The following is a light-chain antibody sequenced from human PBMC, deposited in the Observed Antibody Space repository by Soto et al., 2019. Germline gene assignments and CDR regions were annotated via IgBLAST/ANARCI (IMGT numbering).Light chain of an antibody. V-gene: IGKV1-39*01. J-gene: IGKJ5*01. Sequence: DIQMTQSPSSLSASVGDRFTITCRASQTIGIYLNWYQQKPGKAPKLLIYAASSLQSGVPSRFSGSESGTNFTLTISSLQPEDFATYYCQQSYSTPPITFGQGTRLEIK. CDR2: AAS. CDR1: QTIGIY. CDR3: QQSYSTPPIT.